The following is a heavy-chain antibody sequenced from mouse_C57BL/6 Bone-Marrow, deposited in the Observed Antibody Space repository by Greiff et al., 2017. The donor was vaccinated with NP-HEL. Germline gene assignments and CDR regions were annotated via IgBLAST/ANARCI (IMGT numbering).Heavy chain of an antibody. CDR3: ARDTPGSSYAMDY. CDR2: ISDGGSYT. J-gene: IGHJ4*01. D-gene: IGHD1-1*01. V-gene: IGHV5-4*01. CDR1: GFTFSSYA. Sequence: EVQVVESGGGLVKPGGSLKLSCAASGFTFSSYAMSWVRQTPEKRLEWVATISDGGSYTYYPDNVKGRFTISRDNAKNNLYLQMSHLKSEDTAMYYCARDTPGSSYAMDYWGQGTSVTVSS.